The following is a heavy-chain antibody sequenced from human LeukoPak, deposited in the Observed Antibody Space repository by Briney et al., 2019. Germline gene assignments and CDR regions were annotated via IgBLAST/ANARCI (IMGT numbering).Heavy chain of an antibody. Sequence: GGSLRRSCAASGFTFSSYSMNWVRQAPGKGLEWVSSISSSSSYIYYADSVKGRFTISRDNAKNSLYLQMNSLRAEDTAVYYCARDSPTYYYDSSGYYVPLDYWGQGTLVTVSS. V-gene: IGHV3-21*01. J-gene: IGHJ4*02. D-gene: IGHD3-22*01. CDR1: GFTFSSYS. CDR3: ARDSPTYYYDSSGYYVPLDY. CDR2: ISSSSSYI.